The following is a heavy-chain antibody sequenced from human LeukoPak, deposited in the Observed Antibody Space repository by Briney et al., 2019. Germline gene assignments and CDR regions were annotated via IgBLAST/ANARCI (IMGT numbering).Heavy chain of an antibody. Sequence: GGSLRLSCAASGFSFDTYAMHWVRQAPGQGLEWVALIWHDGSHKFYSNSVRGQFTISRDNSKNTVYLQMNNLRPDDTAVYYCAREIFGSGSSPDYWGQGTLVTVSS. CDR1: GFSFDTYA. CDR3: AREIFGSGSSPDY. J-gene: IGHJ4*02. CDR2: IWHDGSHK. V-gene: IGHV3-33*01. D-gene: IGHD3-10*01.